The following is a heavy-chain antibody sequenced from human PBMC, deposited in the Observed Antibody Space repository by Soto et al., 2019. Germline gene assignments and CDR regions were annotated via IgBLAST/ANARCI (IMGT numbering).Heavy chain of an antibody. CDR1: GFTFSGYW. Sequence: VQLVESGGGLVLPGGSLRLSCAASGFTFSGYWMHWVRQAPGEGLVWVSRINPDGSIANYADSVKGRFTISRDNAKNTLFLLMNGLRAEDTAVYYCAKETASFNDHWGQGTLVTVSS. CDR2: INPDGSIA. V-gene: IGHV3-74*01. J-gene: IGHJ4*02. CDR3: AKETASFNDH. D-gene: IGHD1-1*01.